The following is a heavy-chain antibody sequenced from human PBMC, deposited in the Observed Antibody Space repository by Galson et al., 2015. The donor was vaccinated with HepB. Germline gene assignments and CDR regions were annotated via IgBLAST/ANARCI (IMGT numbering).Heavy chain of an antibody. Sequence: SLRLSCAASGFTVSSNYMSWVRQAPGKGLEWVSVIYSGGSTYYADSVKGRFTISRDNSKNTLYLQMNSLRAEDTAVYYCARDSYYYDSSGSRVGYYYYGMTSGAKGPRSPSP. CDR3: ARDSYYYDSSGSRVGYYYYGMTS. CDR2: IYSGGST. J-gene: IGHJ6*02. V-gene: IGHV3-66*01. D-gene: IGHD3-22*01. CDR1: GFTVSSNY.